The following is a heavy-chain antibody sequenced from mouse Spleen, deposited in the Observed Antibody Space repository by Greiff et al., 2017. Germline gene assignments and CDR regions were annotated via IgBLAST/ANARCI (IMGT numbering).Heavy chain of an antibody. CDR3: ARHKKYGLWYAMDY. J-gene: IGHJ4*01. D-gene: IGHD2-10*02. CDR2: IWSDGST. Sequence: VKLMESGPGLVAPSQSLSITCTISGFSLTSYGVHWVRQPPGKGLEWLVVIWSDGSTTYNSALKSRLSISKDNSKSQVFLKMNSLQTDDTAMYYCARHKKYGLWYAMDYWGQGTSVTVSS. CDR1: GFSLTSYG. V-gene: IGHV2-6-1*01.